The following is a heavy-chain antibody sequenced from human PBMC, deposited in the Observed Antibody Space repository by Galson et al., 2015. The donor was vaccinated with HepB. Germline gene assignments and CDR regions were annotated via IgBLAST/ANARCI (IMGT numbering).Heavy chain of an antibody. J-gene: IGHJ5*02. Sequence: SLRLSCAASGFTFSYSAMHWVRQPPGKGLEWVAIVFHDGNTKHYADSVKGRFTISRDNSKNTLYLQMNSLRLADTAVYYCAKDSVGGSWFGGDWFDPWGQGALVTVS. CDR2: VFHDGNTK. CDR1: GFTFSYSA. V-gene: IGHV3-30-3*01. D-gene: IGHD3-16*01. CDR3: AKDSVGGSWFGGDWFDP.